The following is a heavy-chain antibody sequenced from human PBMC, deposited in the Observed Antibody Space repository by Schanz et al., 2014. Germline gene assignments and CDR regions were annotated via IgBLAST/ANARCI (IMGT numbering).Heavy chain of an antibody. Sequence: QVQLVQSEAEVKKPGSSVKVSCKASGGTFSTYPIHWLRQAPGQGLEWMGRIIPIHGIVNYAQRFQDRVRITADKSTSTAYMELSSLRSDDTAVYYCARGGGPEDVFDIWGQGTILTVSS. CDR2: IIPIHGIV. V-gene: IGHV1-69*02. D-gene: IGHD2-15*01. CDR1: GGTFSTYP. J-gene: IGHJ3*02. CDR3: ARGGGPEDVFDI.